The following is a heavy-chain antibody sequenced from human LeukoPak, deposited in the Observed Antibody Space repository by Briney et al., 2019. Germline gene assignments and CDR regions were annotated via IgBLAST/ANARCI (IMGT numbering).Heavy chain of an antibody. CDR3: ARDRVDYYDSSGYWPYYFDY. J-gene: IGHJ4*02. CDR2: IYYSGST. CDR1: GGSISSYY. Sequence: RASETLSLTCTVSGGSISSYYWSWIRQPPGKGLEWIGYIYYSGSTNYNPSLKSRVTISVDTSKNQFSLKLSSVTAADTAVYYCARDRVDYYDSSGYWPYYFDYWGQGTLVTVSS. D-gene: IGHD3-22*01. V-gene: IGHV4-59*01.